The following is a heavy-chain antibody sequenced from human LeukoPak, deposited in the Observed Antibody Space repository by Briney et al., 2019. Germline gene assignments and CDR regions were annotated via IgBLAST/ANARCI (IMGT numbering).Heavy chain of an antibody. D-gene: IGHD4-17*01. Sequence: GGSLRLSCAASGFTFSSHAMSWVRQAPGRGLEWVSAISGSGDATFYVDSMKGRFTISRDSSKNTLYLQMNSLRAEDTAVYYCAKASTVTRPTNFDYWGQGTLVTVSS. J-gene: IGHJ4*02. CDR1: GFTFSSHA. V-gene: IGHV3-23*01. CDR2: ISGSGDAT. CDR3: AKASTVTRPTNFDY.